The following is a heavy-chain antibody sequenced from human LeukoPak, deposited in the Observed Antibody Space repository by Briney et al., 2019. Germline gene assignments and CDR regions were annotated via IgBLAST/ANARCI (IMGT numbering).Heavy chain of an antibody. CDR2: IYHSGSA. D-gene: IGHD4-11*01. Sequence: SETLSLTCTVSGGSISSYYWSWIRQPPGKGLEWIGYIYHSGSANYNPSLKSRVTISVDTSRNQFYLKLTSVTAADTAVYYCARNPYSDYGYWGQGTLVTVPS. CDR1: GGSISSYY. CDR3: ARNPYSDYGY. J-gene: IGHJ4*02. V-gene: IGHV4-59*01.